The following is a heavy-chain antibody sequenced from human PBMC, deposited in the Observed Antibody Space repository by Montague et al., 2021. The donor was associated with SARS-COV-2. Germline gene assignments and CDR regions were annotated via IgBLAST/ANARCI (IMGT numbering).Heavy chain of an antibody. J-gene: IGHJ2*01. CDR1: PFSITSYY. CDR3: ARLGLLPYYFDV. Sequence: SETLSLTCTVSPFSITSYYWSWVRQPPGKGLEWIGNVYYNGNTYYNSSLKSRVTMSTDTSKNQFSLRVTSVTAADTAMYYCARLGLLPYYFDVWGRGALVTVSS. V-gene: IGHV4-59*08. CDR2: VYYNGNT. D-gene: IGHD3/OR15-3a*01.